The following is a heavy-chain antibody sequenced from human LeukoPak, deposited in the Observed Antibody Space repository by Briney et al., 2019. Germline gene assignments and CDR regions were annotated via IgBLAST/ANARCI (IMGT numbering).Heavy chain of an antibody. D-gene: IGHD6-25*01. CDR3: AREIPAATVLFDR. V-gene: IGHV3-48*03. CDR1: GFTFSSYE. J-gene: IGHJ5*02. CDR2: ISRSASTI. Sequence: PGGFLRLSCAASGFTFSSYEMNWVRQAPGNGLEWVSYISRSASTIYYADSVKGRFTISRDNAKNSLYLQVNSLTAEDTAVYYCAREIPAATVLFDRWGQGTLVTVSS.